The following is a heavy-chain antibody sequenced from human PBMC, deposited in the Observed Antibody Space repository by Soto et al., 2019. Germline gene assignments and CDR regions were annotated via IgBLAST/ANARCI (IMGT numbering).Heavy chain of an antibody. D-gene: IGHD2-2*01. V-gene: IGHV4-59*08. Sequence: SETLSLTCTVSGGSISSYYWSWIRQPPGKGLEWIGYIYYSGSTNYNPSLKSRVTISVDTSKNQFSLKLSSVTAADTAVYYCARRIVPAAMVGYYYYYMDVWGKGTTVTVSS. CDR2: IYYSGST. CDR3: ARRIVPAAMVGYYYYYMDV. CDR1: GGSISSYY. J-gene: IGHJ6*03.